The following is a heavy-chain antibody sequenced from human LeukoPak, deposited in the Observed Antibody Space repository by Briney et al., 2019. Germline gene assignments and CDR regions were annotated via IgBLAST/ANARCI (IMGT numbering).Heavy chain of an antibody. CDR2: IHSSGRT. J-gene: IGHJ4*02. Sequence: SETLSLTCTVSGGSISNYYWSWIRQPPGKGLEWIGYIHSSGRTKYDPSLESRVTISIDTSMNQFSLEVSSVTAPDTAVYYCARHQDGYGDYFDFWGQGILVTVSS. CDR1: GGSISNYY. CDR3: ARHQDGYGDYFDF. D-gene: IGHD5-24*01. V-gene: IGHV4-59*08.